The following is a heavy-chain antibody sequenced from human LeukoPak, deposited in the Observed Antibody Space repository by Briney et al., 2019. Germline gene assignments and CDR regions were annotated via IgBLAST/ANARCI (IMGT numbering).Heavy chain of an antibody. CDR3: ARAISSSWRLFDWFDP. J-gene: IGHJ5*02. CDR2: INHSGST. D-gene: IGHD6-13*01. Sequence: SETLSLTCAVYGGSFSGYYWSWIRQPPGKGLEWIGEINHSGSTNYNPSLKSRVTISVDTSKNQFSLKLSSVTAADTAVYYCARAISSSWRLFDWFDPWGQGTLVTVPS. CDR1: GGSFSGYY. V-gene: IGHV4-34*01.